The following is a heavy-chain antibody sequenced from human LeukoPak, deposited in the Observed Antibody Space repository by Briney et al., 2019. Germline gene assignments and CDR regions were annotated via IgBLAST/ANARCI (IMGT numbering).Heavy chain of an antibody. V-gene: IGHV3-33*01. CDR1: GFTFSSYG. D-gene: IGHD2-2*01. CDR2: IWYDGSNK. Sequence: PGRSLRLSCAASGFTFSSYGMYWVRQAPGKGLEWVAVIWYDGSNKYYADSVKGRFTISRDNSKNTLYLQMNSLRAEDTAVYYCARDKRRGTSCPDYWGQGTLVTVSS. J-gene: IGHJ4*02. CDR3: ARDKRRGTSCPDY.